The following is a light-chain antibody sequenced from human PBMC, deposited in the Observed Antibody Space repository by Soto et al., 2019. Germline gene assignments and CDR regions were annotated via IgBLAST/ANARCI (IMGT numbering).Light chain of an antibody. V-gene: IGLV1-47*02. CDR2: DDN. Sequence: QSVLTQAPSASGTPGQRVTISCSGSSSNIGVNYVYWYQQVPGTAPKLLVFDDNQRPSGVPDRFSDSKSGTSAFLAISGLRSEDKADSYCAAWDNSLSGRVFGGGTKLTVL. CDR1: SSNIGVNY. CDR3: AAWDNSLSGRV. J-gene: IGLJ3*02.